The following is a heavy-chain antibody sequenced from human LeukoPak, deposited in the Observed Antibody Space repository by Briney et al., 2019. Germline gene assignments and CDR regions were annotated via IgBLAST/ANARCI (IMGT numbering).Heavy chain of an antibody. Sequence: GASVKVSCEASGYTFTSYGVSWVRQAPGQGLEWMGWISAYNGNTNYAQNLQGRVTMTTVTSTNTAYMELRSLRSDDTAVYYCARGVAVGTAYYFDCWGQGTLVTVSS. CDR1: GYTFTSYG. V-gene: IGHV1-18*01. CDR2: ISAYNGNT. D-gene: IGHD4-23*01. CDR3: ARGVAVGTAYYFDC. J-gene: IGHJ4*02.